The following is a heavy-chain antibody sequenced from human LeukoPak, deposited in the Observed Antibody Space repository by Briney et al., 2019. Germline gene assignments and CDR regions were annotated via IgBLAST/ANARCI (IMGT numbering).Heavy chain of an antibody. D-gene: IGHD6-19*01. CDR3: ARETPDSSGWD. CDR2: IKQDGSDK. V-gene: IGHV3-7*01. J-gene: IGHJ4*02. Sequence: GGSLRLSCAASGFTFSSYSMQWVRQTPGKGLEWVANIKQDGSDKNYVDSVKGRFTISRDNAKNSLSLQMNSLRAEDTAVYYCARETPDSSGWDWGQGTLVTVSS. CDR1: GFTFSSYS.